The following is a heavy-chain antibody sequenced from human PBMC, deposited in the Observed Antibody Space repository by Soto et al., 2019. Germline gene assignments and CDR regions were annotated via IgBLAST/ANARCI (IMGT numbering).Heavy chain of an antibody. D-gene: IGHD1-26*01. V-gene: IGHV3-11*05. J-gene: IGHJ5*02. Sequence: QVQLVESGGGLVKPGGSLRLSCAASGFTFSDYYMSWFRQAPGKGLEWVSYISSSSSYTNYADSVKGRFTISRDNAKNSLYLQMNSLRAENTAVYYCARDQDSGRSRDWFDPWGRGTLVAVSS. CDR3: ARDQDSGRSRDWFDP. CDR2: ISSSSSYT. CDR1: GFTFSDYY.